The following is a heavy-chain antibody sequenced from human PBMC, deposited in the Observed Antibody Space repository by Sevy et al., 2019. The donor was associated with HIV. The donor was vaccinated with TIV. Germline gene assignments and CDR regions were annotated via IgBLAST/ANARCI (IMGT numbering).Heavy chain of an antibody. V-gene: IGHV3-30-3*01. CDR2: ISYDGSNK. J-gene: IGHJ6*02. CDR3: ARDDEPDYYYFAIDV. Sequence: GGSLRLSCAASGFTFSSYAMHWVRQAPGKGLEWVAVISYDGSNKYYADSVKGRFTISRDNSKNTLYLQMDGLRAEDTALYYCARDDEPDYYYFAIDVWGQGTTVTVSS. CDR1: GFTFSSYA.